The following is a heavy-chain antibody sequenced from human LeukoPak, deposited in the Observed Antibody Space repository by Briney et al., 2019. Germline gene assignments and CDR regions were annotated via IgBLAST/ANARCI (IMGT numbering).Heavy chain of an antibody. J-gene: IGHJ4*02. CDR2: IRYDGSKE. V-gene: IGHV3-30*02. Sequence: GGTLRLSCAASGFTFSNYGMNWVRQAPGKGLEWVAFIRYDGSKEYYADSVKGRFTISRDNSKNTLYLQMNNLRAEGTAVYYCAKDNTVTTSGPFFDYWGQGTLVTVSS. D-gene: IGHD4-17*01. CDR3: AKDNTVTTSGPFFDY. CDR1: GFTFSNYG.